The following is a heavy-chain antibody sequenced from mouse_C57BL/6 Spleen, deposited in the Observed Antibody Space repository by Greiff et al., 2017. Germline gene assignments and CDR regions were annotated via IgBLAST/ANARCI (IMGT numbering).Heavy chain of an antibody. V-gene: IGHV2-6*01. Sequence: QVQLKESGPGLVAPSQSLSITCTVSGFSLTSYGVDWVRQSPGKGLEWLGVIWGVGSTNYNSALKSRLSISKDNSKSQVFLKMNSLQTDDTAMYYCASSPDYGSSYYYAMDYWGQGTSVTVSS. CDR3: ASSPDYGSSYYYAMDY. CDR2: IWGVGST. D-gene: IGHD1-1*01. CDR1: GFSLTSYG. J-gene: IGHJ4*01.